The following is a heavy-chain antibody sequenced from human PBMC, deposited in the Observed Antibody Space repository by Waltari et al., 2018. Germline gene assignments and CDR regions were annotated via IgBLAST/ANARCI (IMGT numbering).Heavy chain of an antibody. J-gene: IGHJ4*02. Sequence: QVQLQQWGAGLLKPSETLSLTCAVYGGSFSGYYWSWIRQPPVKGLEWIGEINHSGSTNYNPSLKSRVTISVDTSKNQFSLKLSSVTAADTAVYYCAGDSSGYYYYFDYWGQGTLVTVSS. D-gene: IGHD3-22*01. CDR1: GGSFSGYY. CDR2: INHSGST. CDR3: AGDSSGYYYYFDY. V-gene: IGHV4-34*01.